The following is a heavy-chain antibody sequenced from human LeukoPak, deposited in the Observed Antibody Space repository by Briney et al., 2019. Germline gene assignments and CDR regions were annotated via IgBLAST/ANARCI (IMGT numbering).Heavy chain of an antibody. V-gene: IGHV4-59*01. CDR1: GGSISSYY. J-gene: IGHJ3*02. CDR3: ARGVGAKTDAFDI. Sequence: SETLSLTCTVSGGSISSYYWSWIRQPPGKGLEWIGYIYYSGSTNYNPSLKSRVTISVDTSKNQFSLKLSSVTAADTAVYYCARGVGAKTDAFDIWGQGTMVTVSS. CDR2: IYYSGST. D-gene: IGHD1-26*01.